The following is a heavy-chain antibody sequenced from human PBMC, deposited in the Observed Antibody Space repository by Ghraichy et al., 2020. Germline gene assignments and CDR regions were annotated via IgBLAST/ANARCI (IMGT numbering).Heavy chain of an antibody. D-gene: IGHD2-21*02. J-gene: IGHJ4*02. Sequence: SETLSLTCSVSGGSISSYYWGWVRQPAGKGLEWIGRVSTGGSTNYNPSLKSRVTLSVDTSKNQFSLKLSSVTAADTAVYYCARGPPAHCGGDCYYYFDYWGQGTLVTVSS. CDR1: GGSISSYY. CDR2: VSTGGST. CDR3: ARGPPAHCGGDCYYYFDY. V-gene: IGHV4-4*07.